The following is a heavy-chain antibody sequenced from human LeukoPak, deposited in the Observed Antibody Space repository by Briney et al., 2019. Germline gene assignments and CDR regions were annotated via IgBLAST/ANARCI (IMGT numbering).Heavy chain of an antibody. Sequence: SSEALSLTCTVSGASISRSDYFWGWIRQPPGKGLEWIGSIYYSGSTYYSPSLKGRVTISVDTSKNQFSLKLTSVTAADTAVYYCARSSEYGDPFNYWGQGTLVTVSS. CDR3: ARSSEYGDPFNY. D-gene: IGHD4-17*01. J-gene: IGHJ4*02. CDR2: IYYSGST. V-gene: IGHV4-39*01. CDR1: GASISRSDYF.